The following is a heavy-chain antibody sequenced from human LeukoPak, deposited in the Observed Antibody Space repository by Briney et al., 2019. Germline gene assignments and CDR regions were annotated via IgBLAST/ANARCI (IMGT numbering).Heavy chain of an antibody. CDR3: DRANVYYGDGYYPVVGYYFDY. D-gene: IGHD3-22*01. Sequence: GGSLRLSCAASGFTFSDHYMDWVRQAPGKGLEWVGRIRNKANSYTTEYAASVKGRFSIARDDSKNSLSLQMNSLKTEDTAMYYCDRANVYYGDGYYPVVGYYFDYWGQGTLVTVSS. J-gene: IGHJ4*02. CDR2: IRNKANSYTT. CDR1: GFTFSDHY. V-gene: IGHV3-72*01.